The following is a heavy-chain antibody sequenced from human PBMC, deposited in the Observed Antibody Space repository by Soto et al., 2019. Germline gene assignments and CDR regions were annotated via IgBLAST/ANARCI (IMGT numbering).Heavy chain of an antibody. V-gene: IGHV3-48*02. CDR3: VRDSGWQLLV. Sequence: EVQLVESGGGLVQPGGSLRLSCAASGFTFSSYSMNWVRQAPGKGLEWISYITSRDSTMSYADSVRGRFTISRDNAKNSLYLQMNSLRDEDTAVYYCVRDSGWQLLVWGKGTMVTVSS. D-gene: IGHD1-1*01. CDR1: GFTFSSYS. J-gene: IGHJ6*04. CDR2: ITSRDSTM.